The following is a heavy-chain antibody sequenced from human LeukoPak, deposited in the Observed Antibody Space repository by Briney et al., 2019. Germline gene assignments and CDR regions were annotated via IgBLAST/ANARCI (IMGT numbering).Heavy chain of an antibody. CDR2: ISGSDGST. CDR3: AKDSAKKYDDY. J-gene: IGHJ4*02. Sequence: PGGSLRLSCAASGFTFSSYAMSWVRQAPGKGLEWVSGISGSDGSTNYADSVKGRFTTSRGNSKNTLYLQMNSLRAEDTAVYYCAKDSAKKYDDYWGQGTLVTVSS. V-gene: IGHV3-23*01. D-gene: IGHD2/OR15-2a*01. CDR1: GFTFSSYA.